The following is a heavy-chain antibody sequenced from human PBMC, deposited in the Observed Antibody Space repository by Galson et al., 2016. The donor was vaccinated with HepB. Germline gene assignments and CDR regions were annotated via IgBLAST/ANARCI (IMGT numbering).Heavy chain of an antibody. CDR1: GYRFRSYG. CDR2: ISAYNGNT. D-gene: IGHD3-16*02. Sequence: SVKVSCKASGYRFRSYGISWVRQAPGQGLEWMGWISAYNGNTNYAQKLQGKVTMTTDTSTSTAYMELRSLRSDDTAVYYCARDDIGASYDYVWGNYRQNDYWGQGTLVTVSS. V-gene: IGHV1-18*01. J-gene: IGHJ4*02. CDR3: ARDDIGASYDYVWGNYRQNDY.